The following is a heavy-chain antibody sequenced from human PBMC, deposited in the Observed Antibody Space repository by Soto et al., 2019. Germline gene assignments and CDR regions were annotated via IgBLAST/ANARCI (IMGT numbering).Heavy chain of an antibody. CDR2: INAGNGNT. J-gene: IGHJ4*02. D-gene: IGHD3-3*01. CDR3: ARDKRDLRVLEWSYYFDY. V-gene: IGHV1-3*01. CDR1: GYTFTSYA. Sequence: ASVKVSCKASGYTFTSYAMHWVRQAPGQRLEWMGWINAGNGNTKYSQKFQGRVTITRDTSASTAYMELSSLRSEDTAVYYCARDKRDLRVLEWSYYFDYWGQGTLVTVSS.